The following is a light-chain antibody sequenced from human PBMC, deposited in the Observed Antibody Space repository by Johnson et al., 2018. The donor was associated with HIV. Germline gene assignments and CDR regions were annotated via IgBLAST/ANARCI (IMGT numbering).Light chain of an antibody. J-gene: IGLJ1*01. CDR3: GTWDSSLIVYV. CDR2: ENN. V-gene: IGLV1-51*02. Sequence: QSVLTQPPSVSAAPGQKVTISCSGSSSNIGNNYVSWYQQLPGTAPKLLIYENNQRSSGIPDRFSGSKSATSATLGITGLQTGDEADYYCGTWDSSLIVYVFCSGTKGTVL. CDR1: SSNIGNNY.